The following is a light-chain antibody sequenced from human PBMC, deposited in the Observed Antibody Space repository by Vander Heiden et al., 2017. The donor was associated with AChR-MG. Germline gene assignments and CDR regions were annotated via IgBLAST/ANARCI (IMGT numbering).Light chain of an antibody. J-gene: IGLJ2*01. Sequence: SYVLTQPPSVSVAPGKTASITWGGDNIGSESVHWYQQKPGQAPMVIIYYNSDRPSGIPERFYGSNSGNTATLTIYRVEAGDEADYYCQVWDTDSDLGVFGGGTKLTVL. CDR3: QVWDTDSDLGV. CDR1: NIGSES. CDR2: YNS. V-gene: IGLV3-21*04.